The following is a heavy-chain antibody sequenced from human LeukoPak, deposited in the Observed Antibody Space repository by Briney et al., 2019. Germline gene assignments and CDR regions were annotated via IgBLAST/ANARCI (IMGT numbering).Heavy chain of an antibody. CDR1: GFTFSDYA. J-gene: IGHJ6*02. Sequence: GGSLRLSCAASGFTFSDYAMSWVRQAPGKGLEWVSAFSGSGGSTYYADSVKGRFTISRHNSKNTLYLQMNSLRAEDTAVYYCAREVYSYGMDVWGQGTTVTVSS. CDR2: FSGSGGST. CDR3: AREVYSYGMDV. D-gene: IGHD1-20*01. V-gene: IGHV3-23*01.